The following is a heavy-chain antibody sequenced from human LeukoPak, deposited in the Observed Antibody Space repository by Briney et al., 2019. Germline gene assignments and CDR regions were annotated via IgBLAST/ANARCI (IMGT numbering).Heavy chain of an antibody. D-gene: IGHD4-17*01. CDR3: ARDLGDPIDY. CDR2: IYYSGSS. J-gene: IGHJ4*02. Sequence: SETLSLTCTVSGGSVSSGSYYWSWIRQPPGKGLEWIGYIYYSGSSNYNPSLKSRVTISVDTSKNQFSLKLSSVTAADTAVYYCARDLGDPIDYWGQGTLVTVSS. V-gene: IGHV4-61*01. CDR1: GGSVSSGSYY.